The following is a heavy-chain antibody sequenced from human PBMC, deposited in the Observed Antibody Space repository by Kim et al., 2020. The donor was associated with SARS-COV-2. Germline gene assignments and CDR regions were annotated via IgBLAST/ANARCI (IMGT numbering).Heavy chain of an antibody. J-gene: IGHJ5*02. CDR2: NP. CDR3: AREGVSGGLDL. D-gene: IGHD6-19*01. Sequence: NPAYARGFTGRLVISLDTSVKMAYLQISSLKAEDTAVYYCAREGVSGGLDLWGQGTLVTVSS. V-gene: IGHV7-4-1*04.